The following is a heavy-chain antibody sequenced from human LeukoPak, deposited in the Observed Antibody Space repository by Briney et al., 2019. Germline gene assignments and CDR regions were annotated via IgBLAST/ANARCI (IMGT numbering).Heavy chain of an antibody. CDR3: ARGRAYSRGWYRLDY. J-gene: IGHJ4*02. D-gene: IGHD6-19*01. Sequence: SETLSLTCAVYGGSFSGYYWSWIGQPPGKGLEWLGEINHSGSTNYNPSLKSRVTISVDTSKNQFSLKLSSMTAADTAVYYCARGRAYSRGWYRLDYWGQGTLVTVSS. CDR1: GGSFSGYY. CDR2: INHSGST. V-gene: IGHV4-34*01.